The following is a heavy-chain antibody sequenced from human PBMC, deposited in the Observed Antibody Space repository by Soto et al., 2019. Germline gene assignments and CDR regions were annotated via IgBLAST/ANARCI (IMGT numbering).Heavy chain of an antibody. D-gene: IGHD3-16*02. CDR1: GFTFSSYG. CDR3: AKDGPFKLPDDHEIPNVWGSYRYVAPY. Sequence: GGSLRLSCAASGFTFSSYGMHWVRQAPGKGLEWVAVISYDGSNKYYADSVKGRFTISRDNSKNTLYLQMNSLRAEDTAVYYCAKDGPFKLPDDHEIPNVWGSYRYVAPYWGQGTLVTVSS. CDR2: ISYDGSNK. J-gene: IGHJ4*02. V-gene: IGHV3-30*18.